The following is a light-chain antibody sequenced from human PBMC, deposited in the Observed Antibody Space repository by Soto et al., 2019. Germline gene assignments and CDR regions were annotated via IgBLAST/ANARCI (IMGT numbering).Light chain of an antibody. V-gene: IGLV2-8*01. CDR2: EVS. CDR1: SSDVGGYNY. Sequence: QSALTQPPSASGSPGQSVTISCTGTSSDVGGYNYVSWYQQHPGKAPKLMIYEVSKRPSGVPDRFSGSKSGNTASLTVSGLQAEDEADYYCCSYAGSNNFPYVLGTGTKLTVL. J-gene: IGLJ1*01. CDR3: CSYAGSNNFPYV.